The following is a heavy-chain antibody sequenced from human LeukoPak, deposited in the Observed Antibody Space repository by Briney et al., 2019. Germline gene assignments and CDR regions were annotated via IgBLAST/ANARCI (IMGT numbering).Heavy chain of an antibody. CDR3: AKQYLDTN. Sequence: GGSLRLSCAASGFTFSNAWMSWVRQAPGKGLEWVSSISESGDSTDYADSVKGRFTISRDNSKNTLYLQMNSLRAEDTAVYYCAKQYLDTNWGQGTLVTVSS. J-gene: IGHJ4*02. V-gene: IGHV3-23*01. CDR2: ISESGDST. D-gene: IGHD5-18*01. CDR1: GFTFSNAW.